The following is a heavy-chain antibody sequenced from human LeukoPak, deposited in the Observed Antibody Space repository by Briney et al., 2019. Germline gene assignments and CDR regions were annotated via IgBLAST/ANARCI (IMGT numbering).Heavy chain of an antibody. V-gene: IGHV1-2*02. D-gene: IGHD2-15*01. CDR1: GYTFTTYY. CDR2: YNPRTLGT. CDR3: AKTRSADQYTNLGFAY. Sequence: ASVKVSCKTSGYTFTTYYIHWVRQAPGRGLEWMGWYNPRTLGTNYAQKFRGGVTLTGDTSITTAHMELSRLRSDDTAVYYCAKTRSADQYTNLGFAYWGQGTLVSVSS. J-gene: IGHJ4*02.